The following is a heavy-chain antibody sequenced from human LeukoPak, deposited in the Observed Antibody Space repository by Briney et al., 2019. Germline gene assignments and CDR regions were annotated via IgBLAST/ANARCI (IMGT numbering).Heavy chain of an antibody. J-gene: IGHJ4*02. CDR1: GFTFNKYY. V-gene: IGHV3-74*01. Sequence: PGGSLRLSCAVSGFTFNKYYMHWVRQAPGMGLVWVSRISSDGSNTNYADSVKGRFTISRDNAKNTLYLQMNSLRAEDTAVYYCIRVPYWGQGALVTVSS. CDR2: ISSDGSNT. CDR3: IRVPY.